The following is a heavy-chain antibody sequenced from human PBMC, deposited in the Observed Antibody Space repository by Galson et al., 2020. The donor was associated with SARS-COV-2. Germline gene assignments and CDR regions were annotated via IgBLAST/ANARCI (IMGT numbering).Heavy chain of an antibody. Sequence: GGSLRLSCAASGFTFSSYSMNWVRQAPGKGLEWVSSISSSSSYIYYADSVKGRFTISRDNAKNSLYLQMNSLRAEDTAVYYCARDPYSSGWYEGNGIDVWGQGTTVTGSS. D-gene: IGHD6-19*01. CDR2: ISSSSSYI. CDR3: ARDPYSSGWYEGNGIDV. V-gene: IGHV3-21*01. CDR1: GFTFSSYS. J-gene: IGHJ6*02.